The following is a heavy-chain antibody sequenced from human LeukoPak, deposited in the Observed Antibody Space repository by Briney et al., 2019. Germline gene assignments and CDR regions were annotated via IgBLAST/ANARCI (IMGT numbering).Heavy chain of an antibody. D-gene: IGHD3-10*01. CDR3: ARRYYYGSGSYHNDY. Sequence: GGSLRLSCAASGFTFSSYAMSWVRQAPGKGLEWVSAISGSGGSTYYADSVKGRFTISRDNSKNTLYLQMNSLRAEDTAVYYCARRYYYGSGSYHNDYWGQGTLVTVSS. J-gene: IGHJ4*02. V-gene: IGHV3-23*01. CDR1: GFTFSSYA. CDR2: ISGSGGST.